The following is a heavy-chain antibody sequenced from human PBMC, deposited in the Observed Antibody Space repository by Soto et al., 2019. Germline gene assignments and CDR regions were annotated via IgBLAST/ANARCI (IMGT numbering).Heavy chain of an antibody. CDR3: ARDRAGYYSHFVY. Sequence: SVKVFCKALRGTFTNYAFSWVRQAPGQGLEWMGGIMPFFGSGNYAQKFQGRINITADESTSSVYLELTSLRSEDTAVYYCARDRAGYYSHFVYWGQGTLVTVSS. D-gene: IGHD3-22*01. CDR1: RGTFTNYA. V-gene: IGHV1-69*13. J-gene: IGHJ4*02. CDR2: IMPFFGSG.